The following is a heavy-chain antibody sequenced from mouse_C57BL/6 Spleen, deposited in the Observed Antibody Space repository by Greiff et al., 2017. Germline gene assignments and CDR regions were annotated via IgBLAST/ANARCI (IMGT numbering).Heavy chain of an antibody. CDR1: GYTFTDYN. CDR3: ARTQTTVVDYAMDY. Sequence: VQLQQSGPELVKPGASVKIPCKASGYTFTDYNMDWVKQSHGKSLEWIGDINPNNGGTIYNQKFKGKATLTVDKSSSTAYMELRSLTSEDTAVYYCARTQTTVVDYAMDYWGQGTSVTVSS. J-gene: IGHJ4*01. D-gene: IGHD1-1*01. V-gene: IGHV1-18*01. CDR2: INPNNGGT.